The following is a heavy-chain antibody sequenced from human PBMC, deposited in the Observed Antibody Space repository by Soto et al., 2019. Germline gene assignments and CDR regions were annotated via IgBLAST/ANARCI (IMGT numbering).Heavy chain of an antibody. J-gene: IGHJ6*02. CDR3: ATLRDGGRLYSISTSCPLGSCYYYGMDV. CDR2: IIPIFGTA. V-gene: IGHV1-69*12. Sequence: QVQLVQSGAEVKKPGSSVKVSCKASGGTFSSYAISWVRQAPGQGLEWMGGIIPIFGTANYAQQFQGRVTIDADGSTSTDDVELSSLSSEETAVYYCATLRDGGRLYSISTSCPLGSCYYYGMDVWGQGTTFTVSS. D-gene: IGHD2-2*01. CDR1: GGTFSSYA.